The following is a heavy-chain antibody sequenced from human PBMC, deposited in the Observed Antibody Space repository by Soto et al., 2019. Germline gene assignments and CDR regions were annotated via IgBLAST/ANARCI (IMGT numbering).Heavy chain of an antibody. D-gene: IGHD2-15*01. J-gene: IGHJ4*02. CDR2: ISYDGSNK. CDR3: AKDRGRVVVAAPRDY. Sequence: QVQLVESGGGVVQPGRSLRLSCAASGFTFSSYGMHWVRQAPGKGLEWVAVISYDGSNKYYADSVKGRFTISRDNSKNTLYLQMNSRRAEDTAVYYCAKDRGRVVVAAPRDYWGQGTLVTVSS. CDR1: GFTFSSYG. V-gene: IGHV3-30*18.